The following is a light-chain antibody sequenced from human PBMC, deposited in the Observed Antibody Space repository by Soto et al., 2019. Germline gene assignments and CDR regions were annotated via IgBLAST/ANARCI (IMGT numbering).Light chain of an antibody. CDR1: QSISSY. J-gene: IGKJ1*01. CDR2: AAS. Sequence: DIQMTQSPSSLSSSLGDRVTITCRASQSISSYLNWYQQKPGKAPKLLIYAASSLQRGVPSRFSGSGSGTDFTLTIRSLKTEDFATYHCQQLSSYPVTFGQGTKVDIK. V-gene: IGKV1-39*01. CDR3: QQLSSYPVT.